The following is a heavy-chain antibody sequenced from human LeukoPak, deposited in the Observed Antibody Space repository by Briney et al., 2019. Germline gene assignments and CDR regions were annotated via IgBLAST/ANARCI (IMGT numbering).Heavy chain of an antibody. CDR1: GFTFSSYA. J-gene: IGHJ4*02. CDR2: ISGSGGST. V-gene: IGHV3-23*01. Sequence: GGSLRLSCAASGFTFSSYAMSWVRQAPGKGPEWVSAISGSGGSTYYADSVKGRFTISRDNSKNTLYLQMNSLRAEDTAVYYCAKEGGDCSSTSCPYRFFDYWGQGTLVTVSS. CDR3: AKEGGDCSSTSCPYRFFDY. D-gene: IGHD2-2*01.